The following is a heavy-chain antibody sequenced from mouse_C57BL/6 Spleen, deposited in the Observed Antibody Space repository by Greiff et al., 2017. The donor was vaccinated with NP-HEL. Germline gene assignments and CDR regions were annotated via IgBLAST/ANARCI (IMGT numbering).Heavy chain of an antibody. CDR1: GYTFTSYG. V-gene: IGHV1-81*01. CDR3: ARSITTGVAEGAMDY. D-gene: IGHD1-1*01. Sequence: QVQLQQSGAELARPGASVKLSCKASGYTFTSYGISWVKQRTGQGLEWIGEIYPRSGNTYYNEKFKGKATLTADKSSSKAYMELRSLTSEDSAVYFCARSITTGVAEGAMDYWGQGTSVTVSS. CDR2: IYPRSGNT. J-gene: IGHJ4*01.